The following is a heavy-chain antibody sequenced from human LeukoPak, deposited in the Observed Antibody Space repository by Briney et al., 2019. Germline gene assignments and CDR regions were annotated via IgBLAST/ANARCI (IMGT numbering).Heavy chain of an antibody. CDR2: ISAYNGNT. D-gene: IGHD3-16*02. V-gene: IGHV1-18*01. Sequence: ASVKVSCTASGYTFTSYGISWVRQAPGQGLEWMGWISAYNGNTNYAQKLQGRVTMTTDTSTSTAYMELRSLRSDDTAVYYCAREDSTSDSSSWVTFGGVIVLDYWGQGTLVTVSS. CDR1: GYTFTSYG. J-gene: IGHJ4*02. CDR3: AREDSTSDSSSWVTFGGVIVLDY.